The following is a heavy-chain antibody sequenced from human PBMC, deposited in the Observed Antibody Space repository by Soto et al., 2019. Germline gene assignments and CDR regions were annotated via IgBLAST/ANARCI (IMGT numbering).Heavy chain of an antibody. CDR3: AKDRCSSSSCYLSWYFDL. D-gene: IGHD2-2*01. CDR1: GFTFSTYG. Sequence: QVQLVESGGGVVQPGKSLRLSCAASGFTFSTYGMHWVRQAPGKGLEWVAVISYDGSNKYYADSVKGRFTISGDNSKNPLYLQMNSLRAEDTAVYYCAKDRCSSSSCYLSWYFDLWGRGTLVTVSS. CDR2: ISYDGSNK. J-gene: IGHJ2*01. V-gene: IGHV3-30*18.